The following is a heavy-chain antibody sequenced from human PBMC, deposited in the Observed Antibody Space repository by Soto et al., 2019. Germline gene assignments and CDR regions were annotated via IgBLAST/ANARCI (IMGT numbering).Heavy chain of an antibody. V-gene: IGHV3-33*01. CDR2: IWDDGSNK. J-gene: IGHJ4*02. CDR3: AGDEGFTVY. CDR1: GFTFSSYG. D-gene: IGHD2-15*01. Sequence: QVQLVESGGGVVQPGRSLRLSCAASGFTFSSYGMYWVRQAPGKGLEWVAVIWDDGSNKYYADSVKGRFTISRDNSKNTLYRQMNSLRAEDTAVYYCAGDEGFTVYWAQGTLVTVSS.